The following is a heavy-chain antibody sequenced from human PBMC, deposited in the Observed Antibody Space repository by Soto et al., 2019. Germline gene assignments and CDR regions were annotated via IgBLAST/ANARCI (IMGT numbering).Heavy chain of an antibody. Sequence: SETLSLTCTVSGGSISSYYWSWIRQPPGKGLEWIGYIYYSGSTNYNPSLKSRVTISVDTSKNQFSLKLSSVTAADTAVYYCARGRAYYDFWSGYANWFDPWGQGTLVTVSS. J-gene: IGHJ5*02. D-gene: IGHD3-3*01. CDR3: ARGRAYYDFWSGYANWFDP. CDR2: IYYSGST. V-gene: IGHV4-59*12. CDR1: GGSISSYY.